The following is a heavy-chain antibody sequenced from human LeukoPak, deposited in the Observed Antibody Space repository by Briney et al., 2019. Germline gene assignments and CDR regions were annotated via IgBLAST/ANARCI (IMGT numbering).Heavy chain of an antibody. CDR1: GYTFTSYY. V-gene: IGHV1-46*01. CDR3: ARAGGYYDSSGYYDY. Sequence: ASVKVCCKASGYTFTSYYMHWVRQAPGQGLEWMGIINPSGGSTSYAQKFQGRVTMTRDTSTSTVYMELSSLRSEDTAAYYCARAGGYYDSSGYYDYWGQGTLVTVSS. CDR2: INPSGGST. D-gene: IGHD3-22*01. J-gene: IGHJ4*02.